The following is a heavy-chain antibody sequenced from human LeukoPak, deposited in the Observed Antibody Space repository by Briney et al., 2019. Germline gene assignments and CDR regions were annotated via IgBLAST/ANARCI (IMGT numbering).Heavy chain of an antibody. CDR2: INSGGST. CDR3: ASSNLARYYYGSGSSLGMDV. D-gene: IGHD3-10*01. Sequence: PGGSLRLSCAASGFTVSSNYMSWVRQAPGKGLEWVSVINSGGSTYYADSVKGRFTISRDNSKNTLYLQMNSLRAEDTAVYYCASSNLARYYYGSGSSLGMDVWGQGTTVTVSS. J-gene: IGHJ6*02. CDR1: GFTVSSNY. V-gene: IGHV3-53*01.